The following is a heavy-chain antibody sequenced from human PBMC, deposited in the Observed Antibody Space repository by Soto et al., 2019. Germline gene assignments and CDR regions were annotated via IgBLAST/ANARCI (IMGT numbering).Heavy chain of an antibody. CDR2: IYYSGST. CDR1: GGSSSSYY. V-gene: IGHV4-59*08. Sequence: LETLPLTWTVSGGSSSSYYWSWIRQPTGKGLEWIGYIYYSGSTNYNPSLKSRVTISVDTSKNQFSLKLSLKLSSVTAADTAVYYCARRWGDYFDYWGQGTLVTVSS. CDR3: ARRWGDYFDY. J-gene: IGHJ4*02. D-gene: IGHD3-16*01.